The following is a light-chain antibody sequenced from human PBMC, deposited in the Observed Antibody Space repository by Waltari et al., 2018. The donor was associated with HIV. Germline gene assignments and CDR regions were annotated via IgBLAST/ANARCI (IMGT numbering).Light chain of an antibody. CDR3: QQYNDWPRGP. CDR2: RAS. Sequence: EIVLTQSPATLSVSPGERATLSCRASQSVSSNLAWYQQKPGQAPRLIIYRASTRTTGIPARFSGSGSGTEFTLTISSLQSEDFAVYYCQQYNDWPRGPFGQGTRLEIK. V-gene: IGKV3-15*01. CDR1: QSVSSN. J-gene: IGKJ2*01.